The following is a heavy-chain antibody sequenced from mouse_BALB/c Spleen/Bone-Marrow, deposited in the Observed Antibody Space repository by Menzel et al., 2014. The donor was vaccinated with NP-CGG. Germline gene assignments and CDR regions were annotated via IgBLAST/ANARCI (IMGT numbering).Heavy chain of an antibody. CDR1: GFNIKDTY. CDR2: IDPANGNS. CDR3: ARNGNYGAWFAY. J-gene: IGHJ3*01. D-gene: IGHD2-1*01. Sequence: VQLKQSGAELVKPGASVKLSCTASGFNIKDTYMHWVKQRPEQGLEWIGRIDPANGNSKYDPKFQGKATITADTSSNTAYLQLSSLTSEDTAVYYCARNGNYGAWFAYWGQGTLVTGSA. V-gene: IGHV14-3*02.